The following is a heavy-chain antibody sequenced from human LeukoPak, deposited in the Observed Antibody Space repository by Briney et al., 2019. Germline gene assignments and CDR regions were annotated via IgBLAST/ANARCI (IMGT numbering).Heavy chain of an antibody. D-gene: IGHD3-9*01. V-gene: IGHV4-34*01. J-gene: IGHJ4*02. CDR2: INQSGST. Sequence: SSETLFLTCAVYGGSFSGYYWSWIRQPPGKGLEWMGEINQSGSTNYTPPLKSRVTISVDTSKNQFSLKLSSVTAADTAVYYCAREAYYDILAGYPIGPYYFDYWGQGTLVTVSS. CDR1: GGSFSGYY. CDR3: AREAYYDILAGYPIGPYYFDY.